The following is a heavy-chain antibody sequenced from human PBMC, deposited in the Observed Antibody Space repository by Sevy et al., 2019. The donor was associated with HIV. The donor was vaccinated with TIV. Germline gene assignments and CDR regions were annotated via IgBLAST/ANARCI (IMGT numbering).Heavy chain of an antibody. CDR1: GFTFNRHA. Sequence: GGSLRLSCAASGFTFNRHAMSWVRQAPGKGLEWVSGISGSGVITQYADSVRGRITISRDNSKNTLYLQMNSLRAEDTAKYYSAKDLDLAILPGPWNAWGQGTLVTASS. CDR3: AKDLDLAILPGPWNA. CDR2: ISGSGVIT. J-gene: IGHJ5*02. D-gene: IGHD1-1*01. V-gene: IGHV3-23*01.